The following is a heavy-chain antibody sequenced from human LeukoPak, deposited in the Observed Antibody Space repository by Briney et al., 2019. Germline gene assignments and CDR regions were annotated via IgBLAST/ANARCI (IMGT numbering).Heavy chain of an antibody. V-gene: IGHV2-70*11. D-gene: IGHD3-9*01. J-gene: IGHJ6*02. CDR3: ARIMSHYVLAGREEYLGMEV. Sequence: SGPTLVNPTQTLTLTCTFTGFSLSTSGMCVSWVRQPPGKALEWLARIDWDDDKYYSTSLKTRLTISKDTSKNQVVLTMTNMDPLDTATYHCARIMSHYVLAGREEYLGMEVWGQGTTVTVSS. CDR1: GFSLSTSGMC. CDR2: IDWDDDK.